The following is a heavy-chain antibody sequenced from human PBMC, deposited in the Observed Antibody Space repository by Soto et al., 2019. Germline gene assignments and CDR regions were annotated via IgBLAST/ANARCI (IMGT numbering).Heavy chain of an antibody. CDR2: INHSGST. Sequence: SETLSLTCAVYGGSFSGYYWSWIRQPPGKGLEWIGEINHSGSTNYNPSLKSRVTISVDTSKNQFSLKLSSVTAADTAVYYCARLPTAGTHYYYYYGMDVWGQGXTVTVYS. CDR1: GGSFSGYY. D-gene: IGHD6-13*01. V-gene: IGHV4-34*01. J-gene: IGHJ6*02. CDR3: ARLPTAGTHYYYYYGMDV.